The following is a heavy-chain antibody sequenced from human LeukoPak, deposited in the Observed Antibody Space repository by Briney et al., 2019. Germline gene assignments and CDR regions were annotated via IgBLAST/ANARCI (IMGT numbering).Heavy chain of an antibody. D-gene: IGHD3-22*01. Sequence: GGSLRLSCAASGFTFDDYAMHWVRQAPGKGLEWVSGISWNSGSIGYADSVKGRFTISRDNAKNSLYLQMNSLRAEDTALYYCAKGNYYDSSAYFHYWGQGTLVTVSS. CDR3: AKGNYYDSSAYFHY. CDR2: ISWNSGSI. V-gene: IGHV3-9*01. CDR1: GFTFDDYA. J-gene: IGHJ4*02.